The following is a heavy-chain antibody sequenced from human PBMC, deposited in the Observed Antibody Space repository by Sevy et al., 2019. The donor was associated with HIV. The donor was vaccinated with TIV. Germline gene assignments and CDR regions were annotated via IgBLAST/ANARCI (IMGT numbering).Heavy chain of an antibody. CDR2: INPHSGGT. CDR3: ARGYTGHEEGDY. J-gene: IGHJ4*02. Sequence: ASVKVSCKASGYTFTDYFLHWVRQAPGQGLEWMGWINPHSGGTIFAQKFQGRVAMTRDTSFSPAYLDLGRLGFDDTAVYYCARGYTGHEEGDYWGQGTLVTVSS. D-gene: IGHD2-2*02. CDR1: GYTFTDYF. V-gene: IGHV1-2*02.